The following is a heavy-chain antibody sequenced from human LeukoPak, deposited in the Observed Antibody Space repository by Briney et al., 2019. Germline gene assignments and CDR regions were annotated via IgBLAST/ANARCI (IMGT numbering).Heavy chain of an antibody. J-gene: IGHJ3*01. CDR2: IYPDDSDT. V-gene: IGHV5-51*01. D-gene: IGHD3-22*01. CDR3: ARPNITSYYDSRGYDAFDV. CDR1: GYRFNAYW. Sequence: GESLKISCKGSGYRFNAYWIAWVRQMPGKGLEWMGIIYPDDSDTRYSPSFQGQVTISADKSVRTAYLQWSSLKASDTAMYYCARPNITSYYDSRGYDAFDVWGQRAMVTVSS.